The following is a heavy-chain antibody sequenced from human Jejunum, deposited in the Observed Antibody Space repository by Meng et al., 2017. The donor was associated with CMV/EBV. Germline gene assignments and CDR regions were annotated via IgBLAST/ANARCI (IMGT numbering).Heavy chain of an antibody. CDR2: ITPSSGGT. CDR1: GYTFTGYY. CDR3: VRANLGSADY. D-gene: IGHD7-27*01. J-gene: IGHJ4*02. V-gene: IGHV1-2*06. Sequence: QVQLVQSGAEVKKPGASVKVSCKASGYTFTGYYMHWLRQAPGQGLEWVGRITPSSGGTTYAQKFQGRVTMTRDTSISTACMELSSLRSDDAAIYYCVRANLGSADYWGQGTLVTVSS.